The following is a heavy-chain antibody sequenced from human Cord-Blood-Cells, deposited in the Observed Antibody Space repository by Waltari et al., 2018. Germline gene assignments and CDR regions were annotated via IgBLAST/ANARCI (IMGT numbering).Heavy chain of an antibody. CDR3: ARIRRDGYNYYFDY. CDR1: GYSISSGYS. Sequence: QVQLQESGPGLVKPSETLSLTCAVSGYSISSGYSRGWIRQPPGKGLEWIGSIYHSGSTYYNPSLKSRVTISVDTSKNQFSLKLSSVTAADTAVYYCARIRRDGYNYYFDYWGQGTLVTVSS. J-gene: IGHJ4*02. V-gene: IGHV4-38-2*01. CDR2: IYHSGST. D-gene: IGHD5-12*01.